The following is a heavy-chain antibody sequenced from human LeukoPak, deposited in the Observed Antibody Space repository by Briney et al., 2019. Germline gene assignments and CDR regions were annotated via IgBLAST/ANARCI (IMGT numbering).Heavy chain of an antibody. V-gene: IGHV4-59*01. D-gene: IGHD6-13*01. CDR2: IFYSGST. CDR3: ARVYTSSWYRGSLNFDY. J-gene: IGHJ4*02. CDR1: GGSIISYG. Sequence: PSETLSLTCTVSGGSIISYGWSWIWQPPGKGLEWIGYIFYSGSTNYNPSLKSRGTISVDTSKNQFSLRLSTVTAAGTAVYYCARVYTSSWYRGSLNFDYWGQGTLVTVSS.